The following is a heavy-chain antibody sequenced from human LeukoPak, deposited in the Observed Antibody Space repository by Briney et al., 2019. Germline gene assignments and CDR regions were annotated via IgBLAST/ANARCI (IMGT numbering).Heavy chain of an antibody. Sequence: GGSLRLSCAASGFTFSSYGIHWVRQAPGKGLEWVALISYDGRSKYYADSVKGRFTISRDNSKSTLYLQMNSLRAEDTAVYYCARDGVVVVAATWGDDAFDIWGQGTMVTVSS. CDR1: GFTFSSYG. CDR2: ISYDGRSK. CDR3: ARDGVVVVAATWGDDAFDI. V-gene: IGHV3-30*03. D-gene: IGHD2-15*01. J-gene: IGHJ3*02.